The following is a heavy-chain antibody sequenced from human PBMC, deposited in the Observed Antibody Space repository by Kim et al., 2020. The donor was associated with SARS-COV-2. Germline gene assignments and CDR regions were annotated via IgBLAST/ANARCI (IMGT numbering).Heavy chain of an antibody. Sequence: SETLSLTCTVSGDSISYYYCSWIRQPPGKGLEWIGYIYYSGSTNYNPSLKSRVTISVDTSKNQFSLELTSVTAADTAVYYCAGSERRSSWHQFDHWGQGTLVTVSS. CDR3: AGSERRSSWHQFDH. CDR1: GDSISYYY. J-gene: IGHJ4*02. CDR2: IYYSGST. V-gene: IGHV4-59*01. D-gene: IGHD6-13*01.